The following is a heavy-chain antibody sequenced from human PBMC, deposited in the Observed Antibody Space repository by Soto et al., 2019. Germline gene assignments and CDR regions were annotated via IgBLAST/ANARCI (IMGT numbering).Heavy chain of an antibody. V-gene: IGHV3-33*01. CDR2: IWYDGSNK. CDR1: GFTFSSYG. CDR3: ARDPIPKIFGVVIGFDP. J-gene: IGHJ5*02. Sequence: GGSLRLSCAASGFTFSSYGMHWVRQAPGKGLEWVAVIWYDGSNKYYADSVKGRFTISRDNSKNTLYLQMNSLRAEDTAVYYCARDPIPKIFGVVIGFDPWGQGTLVTVSS. D-gene: IGHD3-3*01.